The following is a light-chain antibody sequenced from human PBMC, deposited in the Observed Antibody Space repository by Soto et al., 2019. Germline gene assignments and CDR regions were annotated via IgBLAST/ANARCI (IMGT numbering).Light chain of an antibody. CDR2: GAS. V-gene: IGKV1-17*03. CDR1: QGINNY. Sequence: IQITQSPSSLSASVGDRVTITCRASQGINNYLAWFQQRPGKVPQRLIYGASSLQSGVPSRFSGSGSGTEFTLTISSLQPEDSATYYCLQNNRYPWTFGQGTKVDIK. CDR3: LQNNRYPWT. J-gene: IGKJ1*01.